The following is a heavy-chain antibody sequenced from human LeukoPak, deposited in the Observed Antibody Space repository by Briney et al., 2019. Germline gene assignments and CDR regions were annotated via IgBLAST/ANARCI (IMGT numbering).Heavy chain of an antibody. CDR3: ARATYISSRASQLGY. J-gene: IGHJ4*02. Sequence: SETLSLTCIVADGSISSYYWSWIRQPPGKGLGWMGYIHSSGTTNYSPSLKSRITMSLDTSKNQFSLRLRSVTAADTAMYYCARATYISSRASQLGYWGQGTLVTVSS. D-gene: IGHD6-13*01. CDR2: IHSSGTT. CDR1: DGSISSYY. V-gene: IGHV4-59*01.